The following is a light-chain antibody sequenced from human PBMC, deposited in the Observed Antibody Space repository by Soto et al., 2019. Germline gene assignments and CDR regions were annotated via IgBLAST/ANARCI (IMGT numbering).Light chain of an antibody. CDR1: QSVRTN. Sequence: EVMMTQFPDTVSVTPGETVTLSCGASQSVRTNLAWYQQRPGQAPRLLIHYSSTRAPDVPARFSGSGSGTNFTLAISSLQSEDFAVYFCQQYAYWPETFGQGTKVEIK. V-gene: IGKV3D-15*01. CDR2: YSS. J-gene: IGKJ1*01. CDR3: QQYAYWPET.